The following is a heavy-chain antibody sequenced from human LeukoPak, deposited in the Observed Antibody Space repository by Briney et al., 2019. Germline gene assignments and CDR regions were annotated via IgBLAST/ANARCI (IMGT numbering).Heavy chain of an antibody. J-gene: IGHJ6*03. CDR3: AGHPLGYCSGGSCWDYYYYYMNV. CDR2: IYTSGTA. V-gene: IGHV4-61*08. Sequence: SETLSLTCTVSGGSISSGGYYWNWIRQPPGKGLEWVGYIYTSGTATYNPSLKSRVTISIDTSRNQLSLKLTSVTAADTAVYYCAGHPLGYCSGGSCWDYYYYYMNVWGKGTTVTVSS. D-gene: IGHD2-15*01. CDR1: GGSISSGGYY.